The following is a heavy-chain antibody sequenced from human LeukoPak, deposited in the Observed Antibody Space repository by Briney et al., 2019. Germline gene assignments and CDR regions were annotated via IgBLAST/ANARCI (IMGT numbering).Heavy chain of an antibody. CDR1: GGSISSYY. D-gene: IGHD6-13*01. Sequence: MSSETLSLTCTVSGGSISSYYWSWIRQPPGKGLEWIGYIYYSGSTNYNPSLKSRVTISVDTSKNQSSLKLSSVTAADTAVYYCARERGGYSSSWWFDPWGQGTLVTVSS. J-gene: IGHJ5*02. CDR2: IYYSGST. V-gene: IGHV4-59*01. CDR3: ARERGGYSSSWWFDP.